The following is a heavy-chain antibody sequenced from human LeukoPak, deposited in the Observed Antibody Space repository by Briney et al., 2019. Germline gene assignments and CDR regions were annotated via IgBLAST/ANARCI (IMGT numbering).Heavy chain of an antibody. V-gene: IGHV4-4*02. CDR3: AKSNGYGLVDI. J-gene: IGHJ3*02. CDR2: IFHSGHT. Sequence: PSGTLSLTCGVSGDSIITNHWWSWVRQPPGKGLEWIGEIFHSGHTNYSPSLKSRVTISLDTSRNQFSLKLTSVTAADTAVYYCAKSNGYGLVDIWGQGTMVTVSS. D-gene: IGHD3-10*01. CDR1: GDSIITNHW.